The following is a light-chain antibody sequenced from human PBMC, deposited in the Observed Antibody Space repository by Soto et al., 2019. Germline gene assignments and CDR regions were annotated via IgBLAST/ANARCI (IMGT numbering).Light chain of an antibody. CDR1: QFISNS. CDR3: QQYNNWPLT. CDR2: GAS. Sequence: EIVMTQSPATLSVSPGERVTLSCRASQFISNSLAWYQQRPGQPPRLLIYGASTRATGVPARFSGGGSGTEFTLTITSLQSEDFAVYWCQQYNNWPLTFGPGTRLEIK. J-gene: IGKJ5*01. V-gene: IGKV3D-15*01.